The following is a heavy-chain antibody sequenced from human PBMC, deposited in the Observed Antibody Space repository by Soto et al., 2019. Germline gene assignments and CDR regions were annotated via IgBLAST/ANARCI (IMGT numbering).Heavy chain of an antibody. CDR3: ASGPPFGR. CDR2: IYHSGST. V-gene: IGHV4-30-2*01. D-gene: IGHD3-3*01. J-gene: IGHJ1*01. CDR1: GGSISSGGYS. Sequence: QLQLQESGSGLVKPSQTLSLTCAVSGGSISSGGYSWSWIRQPPGKGLEWIGYIYHSGSTYYNPSLTRRVTTSVARSQNQLSLTLSSVPAAGTAVYYCASGPPFGRWGQGTLVTASS.